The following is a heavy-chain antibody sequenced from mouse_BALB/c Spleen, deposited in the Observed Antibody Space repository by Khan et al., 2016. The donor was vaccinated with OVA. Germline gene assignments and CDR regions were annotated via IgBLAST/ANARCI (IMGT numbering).Heavy chain of an antibody. J-gene: IGHJ4*01. CDR3: ATHVHYAMDY. V-gene: IGHV1-87*01. CDR2: IFPGNDDT. Sequence: QVQLKQSGAELARPGASVNLSCKASGYTFPNYWIHWVRQRPGQGLEWIGSIFPGNDDTNYTQKFKGKATLTADKSSSTACMQIRTLASEDSAVYYCATHVHYAMDYWGQGTSVTVSS. CDR1: GYTFPNYW.